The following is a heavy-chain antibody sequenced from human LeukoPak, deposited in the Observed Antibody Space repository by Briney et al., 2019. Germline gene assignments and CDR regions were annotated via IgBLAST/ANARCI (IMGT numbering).Heavy chain of an antibody. J-gene: IGHJ4*02. CDR3: ARGSLRYQLLTDY. D-gene: IGHD2-2*01. Sequence: ASVKVSCKASGYTFTSYDINWVRQATGQGLEWMGWMNPSSGNTGYAQKFQGRVTITRNTSISTAYMELSSLRSEDTAVYYCARGSLRYQLLTDYWGQGTLVTVSS. V-gene: IGHV1-8*03. CDR1: GYTFTSYD. CDR2: MNPSSGNT.